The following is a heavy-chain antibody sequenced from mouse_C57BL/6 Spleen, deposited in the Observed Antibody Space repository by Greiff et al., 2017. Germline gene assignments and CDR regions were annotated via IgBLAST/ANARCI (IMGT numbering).Heavy chain of an antibody. CDR3: AKYEGVYWFAY. CDR1: GYTFTSYW. Sequence: QVQLQQPGAELVKPGASVKVSCKASGYTFTSYWMHWVKQRPGHGLEWIGRIHPSDSDTNYNQKFKGKATLTVDKSSSTADMQLSSLTAEDAAFYYRAKYEGVYWFAYWGQGTLVTVSA. D-gene: IGHD2-3*01. J-gene: IGHJ3*01. CDR2: IHPSDSDT. V-gene: IGHV1-74*01.